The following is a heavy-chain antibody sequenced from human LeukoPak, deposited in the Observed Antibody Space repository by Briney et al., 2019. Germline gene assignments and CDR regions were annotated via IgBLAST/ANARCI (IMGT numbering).Heavy chain of an antibody. Sequence: GGSLRLSCAASGFTFSRYSMHWVRQAPGKGLEYVSAISNNGGSTYYAKSVKGRFTISRDNSKNTLYLQMNSLRAEDTAVYYCAKDQEQWLIRGLDYWGQGTLVTVSS. CDR3: AKDQEQWLIRGLDY. D-gene: IGHD6-19*01. V-gene: IGHV3-64*01. CDR1: GFTFSRYS. J-gene: IGHJ4*02. CDR2: ISNNGGST.